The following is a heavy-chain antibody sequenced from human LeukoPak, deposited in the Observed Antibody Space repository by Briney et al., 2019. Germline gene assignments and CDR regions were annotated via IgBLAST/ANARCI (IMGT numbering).Heavy chain of an antibody. Sequence: SETLSLTCDVSGGSIDNTNWWNWVRQPPGKGLEWIGEIHHDGRINYNPSLKSRVTLSVDKSKNQFSLRLNSVTAADTAMYYCARSHDHLWGNYPDYWGQGTLVTVSS. CDR1: GGSIDNTNW. V-gene: IGHV4/OR15-8*01. J-gene: IGHJ4*02. D-gene: IGHD3-16*02. CDR2: IHHDGRI. CDR3: ARSHDHLWGNYPDY.